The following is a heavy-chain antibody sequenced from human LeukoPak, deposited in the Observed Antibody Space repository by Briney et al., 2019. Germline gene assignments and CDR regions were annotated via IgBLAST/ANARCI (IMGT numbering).Heavy chain of an antibody. CDR2: ISGSGGST. J-gene: IGHJ6*02. CDR1: GFTFSSYA. CDR3: AREREILVGYPDGGYGMDV. V-gene: IGHV3-23*01. Sequence: HPGGSLRLSCAASGFTFSSYAMSWVRQAPGKGLEWVSAISGSGGSTYYADSVKGRFTISRDNAKNSLYLQMNSLRAEDTAVYYCAREREILVGYPDGGYGMDVWGQGTTVTVSS. D-gene: IGHD1-26*01.